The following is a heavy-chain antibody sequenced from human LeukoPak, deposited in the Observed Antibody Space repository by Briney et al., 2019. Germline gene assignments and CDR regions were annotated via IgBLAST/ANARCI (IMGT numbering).Heavy chain of an antibody. Sequence: PSETLSLTCTVSGGSISSYYWSWIRQPPGKGLEWIGYIYYSGSTNYNPSLKSRVTISVDTSKNQFSLKLSSVTAADTAVYYCARDFRSDSSGYYPPWFDPWGQGTLVTVSS. J-gene: IGHJ5*02. D-gene: IGHD3-22*01. CDR1: GGSISSYY. V-gene: IGHV4-59*01. CDR2: IYYSGST. CDR3: ARDFRSDSSGYYPPWFDP.